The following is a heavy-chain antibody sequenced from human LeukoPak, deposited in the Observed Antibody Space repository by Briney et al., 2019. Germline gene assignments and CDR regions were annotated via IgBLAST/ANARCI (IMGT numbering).Heavy chain of an antibody. V-gene: IGHV4-61*01. D-gene: IGHD3-22*01. CDR3: ARELRYYDSSGYNYFDY. CDR1: GGSVSSGSYY. Sequence: SETLSLTCTVSGGSVSSGSYYWSWIRQPPGKGLEWIGYIYYGGSTNYNPSLKSRVTISVDTSKNQFSLKLSSVTAADTAVYYCARELRYYDSSGYNYFDYWGQGTLVTVSS. CDR2: IYYGGST. J-gene: IGHJ4*02.